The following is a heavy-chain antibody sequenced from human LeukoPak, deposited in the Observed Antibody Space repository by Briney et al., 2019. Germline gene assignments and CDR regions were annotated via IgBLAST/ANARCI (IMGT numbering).Heavy chain of an antibody. Sequence: LPGGSLRLFCAASGFTFSRYAMSWVRQAPGKGREWVSAISGSGGSTYYADSVKGRFTISRDNSKNTLYLQMNSLRAEDTAVYYCANFPGEYFDYWGQGTLVTVSS. V-gene: IGHV3-23*01. J-gene: IGHJ4*02. D-gene: IGHD3-16*01. CDR3: ANFPGEYFDY. CDR2: ISGSGGST. CDR1: GFTFSRYA.